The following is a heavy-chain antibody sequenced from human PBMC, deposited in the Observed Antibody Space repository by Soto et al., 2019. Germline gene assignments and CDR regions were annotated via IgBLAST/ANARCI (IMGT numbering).Heavy chain of an antibody. J-gene: IGHJ4*02. Sequence: ETLSLTCAVYGGSFSGYYWSWIRQPPGKGLEWIGEINHSGSTNYNPSLKSRVTISVDTSKNQFSLKLSSVTAADTAVYYCASYMITFGGIHYDYWGQGTLVTVSS. D-gene: IGHD3-16*01. CDR2: INHSGST. CDR1: GGSFSGYY. CDR3: ASYMITFGGIHYDY. V-gene: IGHV4-34*01.